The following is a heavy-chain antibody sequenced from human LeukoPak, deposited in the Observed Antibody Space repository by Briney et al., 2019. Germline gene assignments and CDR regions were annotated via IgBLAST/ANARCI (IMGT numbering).Heavy chain of an antibody. Sequence: GGSLRLSCAASGFTFSSYAMSWVRQAPGRGLEWVSAISGSGGSTYYADSVKGRSTISRDNSKNTLYLQMNSLRAEDTAVYYCAKTRIAVAGMDVWGKGTTVTVSS. V-gene: IGHV3-23*01. CDR1: GFTFSSYA. J-gene: IGHJ6*04. CDR3: AKTRIAVAGMDV. D-gene: IGHD6-19*01. CDR2: ISGSGGST.